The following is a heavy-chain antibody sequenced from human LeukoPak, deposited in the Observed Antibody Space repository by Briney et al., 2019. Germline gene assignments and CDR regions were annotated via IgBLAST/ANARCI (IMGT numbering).Heavy chain of an antibody. D-gene: IGHD3-10*01. J-gene: IGHJ4*02. CDR1: GFTFSSYG. V-gene: IGHV3-30*18. CDR2: ISHDGSNK. CDR3: AKDLADYGSGSPVDY. Sequence: GRSLRLSCAASGFTFSSYGMHWVRQAPGKGLEWVAVISHDGSNKYYADSVKGRFTISRDNSKNTLYLQMNSLRAEDTAVYYCAKDLADYGSGSPVDYWGQGTLVTVSS.